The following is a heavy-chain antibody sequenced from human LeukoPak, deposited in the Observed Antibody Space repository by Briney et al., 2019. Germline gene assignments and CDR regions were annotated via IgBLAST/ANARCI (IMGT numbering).Heavy chain of an antibody. J-gene: IGHJ4*02. Sequence: GGSLRLSCAASGFTVSSNYMSWVRQAPGKGLEWVSVIYSGGSSYYADSVKGRFTISRDNSKNTVYLQMNSLRAEDTAVYYCASFGVVVPAAMGYWGQGTLVTVSS. CDR1: GFTVSSNY. CDR3: ASFGVVVPAAMGY. D-gene: IGHD2-2*01. V-gene: IGHV3-66*01. CDR2: IYSGGSS.